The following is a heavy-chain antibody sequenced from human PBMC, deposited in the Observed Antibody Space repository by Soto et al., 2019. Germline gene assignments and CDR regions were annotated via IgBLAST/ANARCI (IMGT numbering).Heavy chain of an antibody. CDR3: ATGAAYYYDTSRY. Sequence: GGSLRLSCTASGSGFSALAMHWIRQPPGKGLEWAAVVFNDESSISYADSVKGRFTISRDNSRNTLYLQMTSLRLEDTALYYCATGAAYYYDTSRYGGQGTGATVSS. V-gene: IGHV3-30-3*01. D-gene: IGHD3-22*01. CDR1: GSGFSALA. J-gene: IGHJ4*02. CDR2: VFNDESSI.